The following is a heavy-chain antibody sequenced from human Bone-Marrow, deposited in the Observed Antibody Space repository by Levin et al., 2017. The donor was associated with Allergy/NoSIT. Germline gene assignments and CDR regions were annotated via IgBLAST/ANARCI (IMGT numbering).Heavy chain of an antibody. CDR1: GYTFTVHD. CDR3: ARGGVGSGDYLK. D-gene: IGHD4-17*01. J-gene: IGHJ4*02. Sequence: ASVKVSCKVSGYTFTVHDINWVRQATGQGLEWMGWMNPSSGATGYSENFQGRLTMTRNTSRSTAYMELSSLRSEDTAVYYCARGGVGSGDYLKWGQGTLVTVSS. CDR2: MNPSSGAT. V-gene: IGHV1-8*01.